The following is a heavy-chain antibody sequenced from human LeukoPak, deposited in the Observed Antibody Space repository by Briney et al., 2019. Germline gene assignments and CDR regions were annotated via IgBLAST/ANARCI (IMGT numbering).Heavy chain of an antibody. J-gene: IGHJ4*02. V-gene: IGHV3-30*03. CDR3: ARDLGYYRADY. D-gene: IGHD1-26*01. Sequence: PGGSLRLSCAASGFTFSIYGMHWVRQAPGKGLEWVAVISYDGSNIYYADSVKGRFTISRDNSKNTLYLQTNSLRPEDTAVYYCARDLGYYRADYWGQGTLVTVSS. CDR1: GFTFSIYG. CDR2: ISYDGSNI.